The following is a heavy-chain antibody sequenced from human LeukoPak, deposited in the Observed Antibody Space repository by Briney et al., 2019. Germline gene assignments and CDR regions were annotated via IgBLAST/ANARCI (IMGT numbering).Heavy chain of an antibody. D-gene: IGHD3-22*01. CDR2: MHHNGNA. J-gene: IGHJ4*02. V-gene: IGHV4-38-2*02. CDR1: GYSISSHYY. CDR3: ARDYYDFSGLHYE. Sequence: SETLSLTCTVSGYSISSHYYWGWIRQSPGKGLEWIGSMHHNGNAYYNPSLQSRVTISIDPSKNQYSLRLSSVTAADTAVYYCARDYYDFSGLHYEWGQGTLVTVSS.